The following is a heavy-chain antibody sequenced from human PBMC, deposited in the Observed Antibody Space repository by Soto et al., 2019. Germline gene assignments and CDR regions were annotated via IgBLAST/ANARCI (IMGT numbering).Heavy chain of an antibody. D-gene: IGHD2-2*01. CDR2: IYYSGST. J-gene: IGHJ6*02. Sequence: SETLSLTCTVSGGSISSSSYYWGWIRQPPGKGLEWIGSIYYSGSTYYNPSLKSRVTISVDTSKNQFSLKLSSVTAADTAVYYCARLPRPGYCSSTSCPPGISYYYGMDVWGQGTTVTVSS. V-gene: IGHV4-39*01. CDR3: ARLPRPGYCSSTSCPPGISYYYGMDV. CDR1: GGSISSSSYY.